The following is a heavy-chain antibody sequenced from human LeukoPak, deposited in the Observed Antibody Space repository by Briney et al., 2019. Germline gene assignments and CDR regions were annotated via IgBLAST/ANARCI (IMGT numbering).Heavy chain of an antibody. CDR3: AKGWDYFDH. CDR1: GFTFSSYA. V-gene: IGHV3-23*01. D-gene: IGHD6-13*01. CDR2: ISAAGDNT. J-gene: IGHJ4*02. Sequence: PGGSLRLSCAASGFTFSSYAVSWVRQAPGKGLEWVSAISAAGDNTYYADSVKGRFTISRDNSKNTLYVQLNSLRAEDTAIYYCAKGWDYFDHWGQGTLVTVSS.